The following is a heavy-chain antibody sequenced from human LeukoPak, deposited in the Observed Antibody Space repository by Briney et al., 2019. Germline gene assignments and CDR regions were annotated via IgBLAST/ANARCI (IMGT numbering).Heavy chain of an antibody. D-gene: IGHD3-10*01. CDR2: IKSKTDGGTT. CDR1: GFTFSNAW. J-gene: IGHJ6*02. CDR3: TTVGLTMVRGVTFYYYGMDV. Sequence: GGALRLSCAASGFTFSNAWMSWVRQAPGKGLEWVGRIKSKTDGGTTDYAAPVKGRFTISRDDSKNTLYLQMNSLKTEDTAVYYCTTVGLTMVRGVTFYYYGMDVWGQGTTVTVSS. V-gene: IGHV3-15*01.